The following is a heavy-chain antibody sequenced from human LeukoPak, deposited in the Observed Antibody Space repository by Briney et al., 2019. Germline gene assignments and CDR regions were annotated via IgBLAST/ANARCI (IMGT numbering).Heavy chain of an antibody. CDR3: AEDSDSGWYHYYYGMDV. J-gene: IGHJ6*02. D-gene: IGHD6-19*01. Sequence: PGGSLRLSCAASGFTFSSYGMHWVRQAPGKGLEWVAVISYDGSNKYYADSVKGRFTISRDNSKNTLYLQMNSLRAEDTAVYYCAEDSDSGWYHYYYGMDVWGQGTTVTVSS. V-gene: IGHV3-30*18. CDR1: GFTFSSYG. CDR2: ISYDGSNK.